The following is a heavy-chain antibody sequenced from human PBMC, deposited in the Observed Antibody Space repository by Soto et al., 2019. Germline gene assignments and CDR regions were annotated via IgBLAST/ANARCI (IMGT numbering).Heavy chain of an antibody. Sequence: ASVKVSCKASGYIFTSYGITWVRQAPGQGLEWMGWISTYNGNTNYAQKLQDRVTMTTDTSTSTAYMELRSLRSEDTAVYYCASWVWFGEFAFDIWGQGTMVTVPS. CDR2: ISTYNGNT. CDR3: ASWVWFGEFAFDI. V-gene: IGHV1-18*04. CDR1: GYIFTSYG. J-gene: IGHJ3*02. D-gene: IGHD3-10*01.